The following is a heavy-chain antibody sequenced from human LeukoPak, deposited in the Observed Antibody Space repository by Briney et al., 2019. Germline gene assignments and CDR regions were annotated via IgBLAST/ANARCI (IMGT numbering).Heavy chain of an antibody. Sequence: PGGSLRLSCAASEFSVGSNYMTWVRQAPGKGLEWVSAISGSGGSTYYADSVKGRFTISRDNSKNTLYLQMNSLRAEDTAVYYCAKVGITMIVVYAFDIWGQGTMVTVSS. V-gene: IGHV3-23*01. CDR2: ISGSGGST. D-gene: IGHD3-22*01. CDR3: AKVGITMIVVYAFDI. CDR1: EFSVGSNY. J-gene: IGHJ3*02.